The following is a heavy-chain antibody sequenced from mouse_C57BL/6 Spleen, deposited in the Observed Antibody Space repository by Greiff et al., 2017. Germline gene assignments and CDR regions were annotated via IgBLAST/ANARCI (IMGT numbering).Heavy chain of an antibody. V-gene: IGHV1-19*01. CDR3: ARALYYGSSYLDY. J-gene: IGHJ2*01. D-gene: IGHD1-1*01. CDR2: INPYNGGT. Sequence: EVQLQQSGPVLVKPGASVKMSCKASGYTFTDYYMNWVKQSHGKSLEWIGVINPYNGGTSYNQKFKGKATLTVDKSSSTAYMELNSLTSEDSAVYYCARALYYGSSYLDYWGQGTTLTVSS. CDR1: GYTFTDYY.